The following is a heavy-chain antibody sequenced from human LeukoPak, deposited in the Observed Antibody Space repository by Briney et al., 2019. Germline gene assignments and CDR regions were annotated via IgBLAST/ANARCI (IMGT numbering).Heavy chain of an antibody. J-gene: IGHJ4*02. CDR1: GFTVSSNY. Sequence: SGGSLRLSCAASGFTVSSNYMSWVRQAPGKGLEWVSVIYSGGSTYYADSVKGRFTISRDNSKNTGYLQMNSLRAEDTAVYYCVKGGQDCSPTTCYYDWGQGTLVTVSS. CDR2: IYSGGST. CDR3: VKGGQDCSPTTCYYD. D-gene: IGHD2-2*01. V-gene: IGHV3-53*01.